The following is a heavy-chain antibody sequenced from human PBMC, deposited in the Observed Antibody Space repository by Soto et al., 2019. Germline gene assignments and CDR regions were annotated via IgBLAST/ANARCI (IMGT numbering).Heavy chain of an antibody. CDR2: INPNSGGT. D-gene: IGHD3-10*01. J-gene: IGHJ6*02. Sequence: QVQLVQSGAEVKKPGASVKVSCKASGYTFTGYYMHWVRQAPGQGLEWMGWINPNSGGTNYAQKCQGRVTMTRDTSISTAYMELSRLRSDDTAVYYCARGNDYYYYGMDVWGQGTTVTVSS. CDR3: ARGNDYYYYGMDV. CDR1: GYTFTGYY. V-gene: IGHV1-2*02.